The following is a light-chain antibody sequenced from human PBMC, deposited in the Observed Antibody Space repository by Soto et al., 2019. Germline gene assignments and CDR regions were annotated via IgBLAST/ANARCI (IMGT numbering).Light chain of an antibody. CDR1: SSDVGGYNY. CDR3: RSYTGSSTLV. V-gene: IGLV2-14*01. CDR2: EVS. J-gene: IGLJ1*01. Sequence: QSVLTQPASVSGSPGQSITISCTGTSSDVGGYNYVSWYQQHPGKAPKLMIYEVSNRPSGVSNRFYGSKSGNSASLTISGLQAEGEADYYCRSYTGSSTLVFGTGIKLTVL.